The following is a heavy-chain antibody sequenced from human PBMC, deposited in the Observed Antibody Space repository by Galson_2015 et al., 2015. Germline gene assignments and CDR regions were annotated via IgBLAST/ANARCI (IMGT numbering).Heavy chain of an antibody. CDR2: IHRGGRT. CDR1: GFTVSDNY. V-gene: IGHV3-53*01. CDR3: ARSPLSGWMNAFDI. Sequence: SLRLSCAASGFTVSDNYMSWVRRAPGRGLEWVSAIHRGGRTYYADSVKGRFTISRDNSKNTVYLQMDSLRAEDTAVYYCARSPLSGWMNAFDIWGLGTMVTVSS. J-gene: IGHJ3*02. D-gene: IGHD5-12*01.